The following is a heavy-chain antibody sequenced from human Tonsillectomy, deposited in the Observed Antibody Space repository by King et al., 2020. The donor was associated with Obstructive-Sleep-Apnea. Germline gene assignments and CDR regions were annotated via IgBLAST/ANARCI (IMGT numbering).Heavy chain of an antibody. CDR1: GFTFSIYW. CDR3: AREYYYGTPGGFDI. V-gene: IGHV3-7*03. J-gene: IGHJ3*02. D-gene: IGHD3-10*01. CDR2: IKQDGSEN. Sequence: VQLVESGGGLVQPGGSLRLSCAASGFTFSIYWMSWVRQSPGKGLEWVASIKQDGSENYYVDSVKGRFTISRDNGKNSLNLQINSLRAEDTAVYYCAREYYYGTPGGFDIWGQGTMVTVSS.